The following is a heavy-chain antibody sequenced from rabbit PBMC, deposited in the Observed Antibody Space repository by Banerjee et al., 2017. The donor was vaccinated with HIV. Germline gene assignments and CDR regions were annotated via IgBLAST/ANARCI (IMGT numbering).Heavy chain of an antibody. CDR2: IDPIFGIT. CDR3: ARDLTNVIGWNFGW. CDR1: GFDFSSYG. J-gene: IGHJ4*01. V-gene: IGHV1S47*01. D-gene: IGHD1-1*01. Sequence: QEQLVESGGGLVQPGGSLKLSCKASGFDFSSYGVSWVRRAPGKGLEWIGYIDPIFGITSYANWVNGRFSISSHNAQNTLFLQLNSLTAADTATYFCARDLTNVIGWNFGWWGPGTLVTVS.